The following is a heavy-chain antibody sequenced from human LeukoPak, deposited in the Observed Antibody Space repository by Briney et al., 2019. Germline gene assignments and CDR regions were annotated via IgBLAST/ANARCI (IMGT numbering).Heavy chain of an antibody. Sequence: PGGSLRLSCAASEFTFSSYEMNWLRQAPGKGLEWVSHISTSGSSVHYADSVKGRFTISRDNAKNSLYLQMDSLRAEDTAVYYCARRGARGVLDAFDIWGQGTMVTV. CDR2: ISTSGSSV. CDR3: ARRGARGVLDAFDI. J-gene: IGHJ3*02. CDR1: EFTFSSYE. D-gene: IGHD3-10*01. V-gene: IGHV3-48*03.